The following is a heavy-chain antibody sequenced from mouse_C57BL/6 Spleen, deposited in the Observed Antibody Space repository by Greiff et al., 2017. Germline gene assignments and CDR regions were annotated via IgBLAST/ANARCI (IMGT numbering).Heavy chain of an antibody. D-gene: IGHD1-1*01. Sequence: VQLKESGPELVKPGASVKISCKASGYSFTGYYMNWVKQSPEKSLEWIGEINPSTGGTTYNQKFKAKATLTVDKSSSTAYMQLKSLTSEDSAVYYCARNYGSSYFDYWGQGTTLTVSS. J-gene: IGHJ2*01. CDR2: INPSTGGT. CDR1: GYSFTGYY. V-gene: IGHV1-42*01. CDR3: ARNYGSSYFDY.